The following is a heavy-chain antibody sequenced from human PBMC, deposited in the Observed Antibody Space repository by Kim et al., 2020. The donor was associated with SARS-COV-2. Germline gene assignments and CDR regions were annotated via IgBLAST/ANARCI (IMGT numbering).Heavy chain of an antibody. CDR1: GFTFSSYA. CDR2: ISGSGGST. V-gene: IGHV3-23*01. CDR3: AKDGETVAVAGTRRYYYYGMDV. J-gene: IGHJ6*02. D-gene: IGHD6-19*01. Sequence: GGSLRLSCAASGFTFSSYAMSWVRQAPGKGLEWVSAISGSGGSTYYADSGKGRFTISRDNSKNTLYLQMNSLRAEDTAVYYCAKDGETVAVAGTRRYYYYGMDVWGQGTTVTVSS.